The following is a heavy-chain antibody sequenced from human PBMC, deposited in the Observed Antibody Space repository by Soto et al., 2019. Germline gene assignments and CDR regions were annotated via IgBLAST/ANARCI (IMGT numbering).Heavy chain of an antibody. D-gene: IGHD3-10*01. J-gene: IGHJ4*02. Sequence: GGSLSLSCAASGFTFSSYAMHWVRQAPGKGLEWVAVISYDGSNKYYADSVKGRFTISRDNSKNTLYLQMNSLRAEDTAVYYCARDFRELLGEFVYWGQGTLVTVSS. CDR2: ISYDGSNK. V-gene: IGHV3-30-3*01. CDR1: GFTFSSYA. CDR3: ARDFRELLGEFVY.